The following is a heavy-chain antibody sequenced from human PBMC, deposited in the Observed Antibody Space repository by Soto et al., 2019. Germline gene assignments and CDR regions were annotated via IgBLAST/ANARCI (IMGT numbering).Heavy chain of an antibody. V-gene: IGHV4-34*01. CDR2: INHSGST. CDR3: ARVYRTIFWSGYYTPPDAFDI. Sequence: QVQLQQWGAGLLKPSETLSLTCAVYGGSFSGYYWSWIRQPPGKGLEWIGEINHSGSTNYNPSLKSRVTISVDTSKNQFSLKLSSVTAADTAVYYCARVYRTIFWSGYYTPPDAFDIWGQGTMVTVSS. CDR1: GGSFSGYY. J-gene: IGHJ3*02. D-gene: IGHD3-3*01.